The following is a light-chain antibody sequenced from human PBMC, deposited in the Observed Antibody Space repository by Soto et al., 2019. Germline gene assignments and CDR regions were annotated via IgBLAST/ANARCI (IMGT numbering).Light chain of an antibody. CDR3: QQSYSGQLT. CDR2: DAS. J-gene: IGKJ3*01. V-gene: IGKV3-11*01. Sequence: EIVLTQSPATLSLSPGERATLSCRASQSVSSYLAWYQQKPGQAPRLLIYDASNRATGIPARFSGSGSGTDFTLTISSLEPEDFAVYYCQQSYSGQLTFGPGTKVEI. CDR1: QSVSSY.